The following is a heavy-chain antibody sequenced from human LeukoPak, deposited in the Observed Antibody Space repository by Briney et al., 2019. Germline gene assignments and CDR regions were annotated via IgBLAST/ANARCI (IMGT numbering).Heavy chain of an antibody. Sequence: HTGGSLRLSCTVSGFTVSSNSMSWVRQAPGKGLEWVSFIYSDNTHYSDSVKGRFTISRDNSKYTLYLQMNSLRAEDTAVYYCARRAGAYSQPYDYWGQGTLVTVSS. CDR1: GFTVSSNS. D-gene: IGHD4/OR15-4a*01. CDR3: ARRAGAYSQPYDY. J-gene: IGHJ4*02. CDR2: IYSDNT. V-gene: IGHV3-53*01.